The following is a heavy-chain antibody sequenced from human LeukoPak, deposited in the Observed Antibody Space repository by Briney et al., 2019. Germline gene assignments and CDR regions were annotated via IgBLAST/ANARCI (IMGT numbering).Heavy chain of an antibody. CDR3: ARDRYYGSGYYMDV. CDR1: VLTFSSYE. CDR2: ISSSGSTI. V-gene: IGHV3-48*03. Sequence: GGSLRLACAASVLTFSSYEMNWVRQAPGKGLEWVSYISSSGSTIYYADSVKGRFTISRDNAKNSLYLQMNSLRAEDTAVYYCARDRYYGSGYYMDVWGKGTTVTISS. J-gene: IGHJ6*03. D-gene: IGHD3-10*01.